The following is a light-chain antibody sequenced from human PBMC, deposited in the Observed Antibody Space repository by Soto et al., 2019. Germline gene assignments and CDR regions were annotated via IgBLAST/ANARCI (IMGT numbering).Light chain of an antibody. J-gene: IGLJ2*01. CDR3: RSYAGSNNFVV. V-gene: IGLV2-8*01. CDR1: SSDVGGYNY. Sequence: QSALTHPPSASGSPGQSVTISCTGTSSDVGGYNYVSWYQQHPGKAPKLMIYEVSKRPSGVPDRFSGSKSGNTASLTVSGLQAEDEADYYCRSYAGSNNFVVFGGGTKLTVL. CDR2: EVS.